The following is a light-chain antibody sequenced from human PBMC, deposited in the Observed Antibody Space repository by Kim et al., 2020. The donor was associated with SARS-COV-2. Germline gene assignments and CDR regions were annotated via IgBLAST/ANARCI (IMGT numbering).Light chain of an antibody. CDR1: SRDVGDYNY. CDR3: LSYAGTSTFI. V-gene: IGLV2-11*01. CDR2: DVY. Sequence: GPAVTISCTGSSRDVGDYNYVSWYRQHPGKAPKLMIYDVYKRPSGVPDRFSGSKSDNTASLTISGLQADDEADYYCLSYAGTSTFIFGTGTKVTVL. J-gene: IGLJ1*01.